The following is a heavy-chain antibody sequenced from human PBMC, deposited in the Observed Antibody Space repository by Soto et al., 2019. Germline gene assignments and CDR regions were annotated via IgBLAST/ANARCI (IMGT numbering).Heavy chain of an antibody. D-gene: IGHD3-3*01. CDR1: GGSISSSSYY. CDR3: ARVTRNTIFGVVEYYYYGMDV. CDR2: TYYSGST. Sequence: PSETLSLTCTVPGGSISSSSYYWGWIRQPPGKGLEWIGSTYYSGSTYYNPSLKSRLTISVDTSKNQFSLKLSSVTAADTAVYYCARVTRNTIFGVVEYYYYGMDVWGQGTTVTVSS. V-gene: IGHV4-39*07. J-gene: IGHJ6*02.